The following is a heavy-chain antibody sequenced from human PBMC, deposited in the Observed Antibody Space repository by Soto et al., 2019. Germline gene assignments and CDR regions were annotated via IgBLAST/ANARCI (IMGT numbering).Heavy chain of an antibody. CDR2: ISGSGGST. CDR1: GFTFSSYA. CDR3: AKTDYYDSSVAAFDI. D-gene: IGHD3-22*01. J-gene: IGHJ3*02. V-gene: IGHV3-23*01. Sequence: PGGSLRLSCASSGFTFSSYAMSLVRQAPGKGLEWVSAISGSGGSTYYADSVKGRFTISRDNSKNTLYLQMNSLRAEDTAVYYCAKTDYYDSSVAAFDIWGQGTMVTVSS.